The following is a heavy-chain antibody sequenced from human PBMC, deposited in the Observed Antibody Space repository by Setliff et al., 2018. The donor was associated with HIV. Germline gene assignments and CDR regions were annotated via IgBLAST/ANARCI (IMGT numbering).Heavy chain of an antibody. Sequence: PSETLSLTCDVYAGSLSGYYWSWIRQSPGKGLQRIGEINDSGNTNYNPSLKSRVTISVDTSKNHFSLSLKSVTAADTAVFYCARRRSFIGGAVAGHFDYWGQGTPVTVS. CDR2: INDSGNT. V-gene: IGHV4-34*01. D-gene: IGHD6-19*01. J-gene: IGHJ4*02. CDR3: ARRRSFIGGAVAGHFDY. CDR1: AGSLSGYY.